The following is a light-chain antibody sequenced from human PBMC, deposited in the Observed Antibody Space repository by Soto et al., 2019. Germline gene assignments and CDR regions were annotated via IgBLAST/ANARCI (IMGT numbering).Light chain of an antibody. J-gene: IGLJ2*01. CDR2: DVS. V-gene: IGLV2-14*03. Sequence: QSVLTQPASVSGSPGQSITISCTGTSSDIGAYNYVSWYQHHPGKAPKLMIYDVSNRPSGVSNRFSGSKSGTTASLTISGLQAEDEADYYCSSYTSNSVVFGGGTKLTVL. CDR1: SSDIGAYNY. CDR3: SSYTSNSVV.